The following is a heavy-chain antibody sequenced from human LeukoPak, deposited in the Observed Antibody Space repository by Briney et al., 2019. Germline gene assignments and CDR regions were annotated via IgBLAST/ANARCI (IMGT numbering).Heavy chain of an antibody. CDR2: ISASGGST. CDR3: AKDRGSGWYLYDY. J-gene: IGHJ4*02. CDR1: GFTFSIYA. V-gene: IGHV3-23*01. Sequence: GGSLRLSCAASGFTFSIYAMSWVRQAPGKGLEWVSAISASGGSTYYADSVKGQFTISRDNSKNTLYLQMNSLRADDTAVYYCAKDRGSGWYLYDYWGQGTLVTVSS. D-gene: IGHD6-19*01.